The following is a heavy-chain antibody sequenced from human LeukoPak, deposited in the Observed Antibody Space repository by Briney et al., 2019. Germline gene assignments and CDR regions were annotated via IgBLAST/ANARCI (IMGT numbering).Heavy chain of an antibody. CDR3: ARDPIVGATISGYYGMDV. J-gene: IGHJ6*02. CDR2: INPKSGGT. D-gene: IGHD1-26*01. CDR1: GYTFSGSY. Sequence: ASVKVSCKASGYTFSGSYIHWVRHAPGQGLEWMGWINPKSGGTSYAQKFQDRVTMTRDTSISTAHMELSRLRSDDTAVYYCARDPIVGATISGYYGMDVWGQGTTVTVSS. V-gene: IGHV1-2*02.